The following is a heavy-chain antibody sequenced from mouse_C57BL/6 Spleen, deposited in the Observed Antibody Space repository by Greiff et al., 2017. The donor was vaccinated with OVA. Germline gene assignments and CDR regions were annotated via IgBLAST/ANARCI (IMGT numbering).Heavy chain of an antibody. CDR2: IDPNCGGT. J-gene: IGHJ1*03. CDR3: ATYYYSSDWYFDV. Sequence: VQLQQPGAELVKPGASVKLSCKASGYTFTSYWMHWVKQRPGRGLEWIGRIDPNCGGTKYNEKFKSKATLTVDKPSSTAYMQLSSLPSEDSAVYYDATYYYSSDWYFDVWGTGTTVTVSS. V-gene: IGHV1-72*01. D-gene: IGHD2-12*01. CDR1: GYTFTSYW.